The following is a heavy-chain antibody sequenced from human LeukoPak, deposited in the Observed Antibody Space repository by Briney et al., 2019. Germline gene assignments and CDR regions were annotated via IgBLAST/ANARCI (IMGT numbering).Heavy chain of an antibody. CDR2: INPNSGGT. Sequence: ASVKVSCKASGYTFTAYYIHWVRQAPGQGLEWMGFINPNSGGTNYAQNFQGRVTMTRDTSTSTAYMELSSLRSDDTAVYYCARDLEGYHYGSGNYPQWGQGTLVTVSS. J-gene: IGHJ4*02. CDR1: GYTFTAYY. D-gene: IGHD3-10*01. CDR3: ARDLEGYHYGSGNYPQ. V-gene: IGHV1-2*02.